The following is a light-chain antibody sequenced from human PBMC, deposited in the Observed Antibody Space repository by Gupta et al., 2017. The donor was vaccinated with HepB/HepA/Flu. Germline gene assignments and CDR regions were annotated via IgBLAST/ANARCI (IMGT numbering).Light chain of an antibody. CDR1: QNVSSSY. Sequence: EIVLTQSPGTMSLSTGERATLSCRASQNVSSSYLAWYQQKPGQAPRLLIYGASSRATGIPDRLSGGGSGTDFTRTSSRLEPEDFEVYYCQQTGSFGQGTKLEI. CDR2: GAS. J-gene: IGKJ2*04. CDR3: QQTGS. V-gene: IGKV3-20*01.